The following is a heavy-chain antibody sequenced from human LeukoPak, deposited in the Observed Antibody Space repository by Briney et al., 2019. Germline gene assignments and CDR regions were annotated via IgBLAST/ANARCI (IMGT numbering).Heavy chain of an antibody. CDR2: MNPNSGNT. Sequence: GASVKVSCKASGYTFTSYDINWVRQATGQGLEWMGWMNPNSGNTGYAQKFQGRVTMTRNTSIRTAYMALSSLRSEDTAVYYCARRAVAAYNWFDPWGQGTLVTVSS. V-gene: IGHV1-8*01. D-gene: IGHD6-19*01. CDR3: ARRAVAAYNWFDP. J-gene: IGHJ5*02. CDR1: GYTFTSYD.